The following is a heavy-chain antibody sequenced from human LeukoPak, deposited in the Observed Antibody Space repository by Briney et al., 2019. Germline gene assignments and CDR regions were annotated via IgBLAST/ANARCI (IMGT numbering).Heavy chain of an antibody. CDR1: GGSFSGYS. J-gene: IGHJ6*03. CDR2: INHTGST. D-gene: IGHD3-3*01. CDR3: ARDRVTTLSDYYYYYMDV. Sequence: SQTLSLTCAVYGGSFSGYSWSWIRQPPGKGLEWIGEINHTGSTNSNPSLKSRVTMSVDTSKNQFSLKLSSVTAADTAVYYCARDRVTTLSDYYYYYMDVWGKGTTVTVSS. V-gene: IGHV4-34*01.